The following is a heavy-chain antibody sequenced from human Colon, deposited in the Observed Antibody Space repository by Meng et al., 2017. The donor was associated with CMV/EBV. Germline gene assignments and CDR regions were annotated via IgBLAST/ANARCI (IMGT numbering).Heavy chain of an antibody. CDR3: ARYNYDSSGYYFDS. Sequence: GALRLSCAASGFTFSDYYMNWVRQAPGKGLEWVSSISSSSTIYYADSVKGRFTISRDNAKNSLYLQMNTLRAEDTAVYFCARYNYDSSGYYFDSWGQGTLVTVSS. D-gene: IGHD3-22*01. CDR2: ISSSSTI. CDR1: GFTFSDYY. V-gene: IGHV3-69-1*02. J-gene: IGHJ4*02.